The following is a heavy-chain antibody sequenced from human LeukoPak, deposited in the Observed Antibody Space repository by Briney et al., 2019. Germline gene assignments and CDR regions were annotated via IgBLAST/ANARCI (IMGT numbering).Heavy chain of an antibody. J-gene: IGHJ5*02. CDR3: ARDASGNYEGWFDP. CDR2: IIVNFAAT. CDR1: GGSVSSHS. Sequence: ASVKVSCKASGGSVSSHSITWVRQAPGQGLEWMGKIIVNFAATTYAQKFQGRLTLTADKFTSTVYMELSSLRSDDTAVYYCARDASGNYEGWFDPCGQGTLVTVSS. V-gene: IGHV1-69*06. D-gene: IGHD1-7*01.